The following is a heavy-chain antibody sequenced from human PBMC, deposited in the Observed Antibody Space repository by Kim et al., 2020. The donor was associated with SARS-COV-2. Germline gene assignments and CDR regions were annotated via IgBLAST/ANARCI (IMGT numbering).Heavy chain of an antibody. CDR2: ISGSGGST. D-gene: IGHD3-10*01. CDR3: ANGLWFGRDPNWFDP. J-gene: IGHJ5*02. CDR1: GFTFSSYA. Sequence: GGSLRLSCAASGFTFSSYAMSWVRQAPGKGLEWVSAISGSGGSTYYADSVKGRFTISRDNSKNTLYLQMNSLRAEDTAVYYCANGLWFGRDPNWFDPWGQGTLVTVSS. V-gene: IGHV3-23*01.